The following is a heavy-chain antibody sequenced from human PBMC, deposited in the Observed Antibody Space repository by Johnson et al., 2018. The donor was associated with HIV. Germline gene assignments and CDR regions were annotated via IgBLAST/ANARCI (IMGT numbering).Heavy chain of an antibody. J-gene: IGHJ3*02. CDR3: ASSSPRDAFDI. V-gene: IGHV3-30*14. CDR1: GFTFSSYA. Sequence: QVQLVESGGGVVQPGRSLRLSCAASGFTFSSYAMHWVRQAPGKGLEWVAAISYDGSSKYYPDAVKGRFTISRDNSKNTLYLQMNSLRAEDTAVYYCASSSPRDAFDIWGQVTMVTVSS. CDR2: ISYDGSSK.